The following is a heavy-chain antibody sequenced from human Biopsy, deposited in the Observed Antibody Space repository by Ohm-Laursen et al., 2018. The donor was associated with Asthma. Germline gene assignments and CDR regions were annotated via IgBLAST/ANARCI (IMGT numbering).Heavy chain of an antibody. J-gene: IGHJ6*02. CDR1: GGTFSNFA. CDR2: IMTFFGTT. Sequence: SVKVSCKAPGGTFSNFAISWVRQAPGQGLEWLGGIMTFFGTTNYAQKLQGRVTITADESTSTAYMEVTSLRSEDTAIYYCARCQVGYSSGWSLLLKKIYYAGMDVWGQGTAVTVSS. V-gene: IGHV1-69*13. D-gene: IGHD6-19*01. CDR3: ARCQVGYSSGWSLLLKKIYYAGMDV.